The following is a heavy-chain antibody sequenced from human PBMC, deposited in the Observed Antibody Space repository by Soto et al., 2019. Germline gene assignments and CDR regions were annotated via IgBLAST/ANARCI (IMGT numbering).Heavy chain of an antibody. V-gene: IGHV3-23*01. J-gene: IGHJ6*03. CDR3: ATSRGSYFYMDV. Sequence: GGSLRLCCAASVFTFSNSAMTWVRQAPGKGLEWVSSISGSGGRTYYADSVKGRFTISRDNSKNILYVQMNSLRAEDTAGYYCATSRGSYFYMDVWGKGTTVTVSS. CDR1: VFTFSNSA. CDR2: ISGSGGRT. D-gene: IGHD3-9*01.